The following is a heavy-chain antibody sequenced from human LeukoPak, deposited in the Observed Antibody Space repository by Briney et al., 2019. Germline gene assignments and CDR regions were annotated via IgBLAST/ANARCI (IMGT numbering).Heavy chain of an antibody. CDR2: IRCDGSNK. J-gene: IGHJ4*02. CDR1: GFTFSSYG. CDR3: AKDLEAFCSTSCPLIDY. D-gene: IGHD2-2*01. Sequence: GGSLRLSCAASGFTFSSYGMHWVRQAPGKGLEWVAFIRCDGSNKYYADSVKGRFTISGDNSKNTLYLQMNSLRAEDTAVYYCAKDLEAFCSTSCPLIDYWGQGTLVTVSS. V-gene: IGHV3-30*02.